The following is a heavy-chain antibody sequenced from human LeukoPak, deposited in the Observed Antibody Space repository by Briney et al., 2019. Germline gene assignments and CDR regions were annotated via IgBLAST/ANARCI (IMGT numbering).Heavy chain of an antibody. D-gene: IGHD2-15*01. V-gene: IGHV3-23*01. CDR1: GFTFSSYA. Sequence: GGSLRLSCAASGFTFSSYAMSWVRQAPGKGLEWVSAISGSGGSAYYADSVKGRFTISRDNTKNTLYLQMNSLRAEDTAVYFCAKERRSGGSCSDYGGQGTLVTVPS. CDR2: ISGSGGSA. J-gene: IGHJ4*02. CDR3: AKERRSGGSCSDY.